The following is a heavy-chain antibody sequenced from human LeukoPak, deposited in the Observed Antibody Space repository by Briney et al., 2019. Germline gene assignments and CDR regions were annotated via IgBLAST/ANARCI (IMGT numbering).Heavy chain of an antibody. CDR3: ARPSPPGIAAAGTGFSDY. D-gene: IGHD6-13*01. CDR2: IYYSGST. Sequence: SETLSLTCTVSGGSISSSSYYWGWIRQPPGKGLEWIGSIYYSGSTYYNPSLKSRVTISVDTSKNQFSLKLGSVTAADTAVYYCARPSPPGIAAAGTGFSDYWGQGTPVTVSS. J-gene: IGHJ4*02. CDR1: GGSISSSSYY. V-gene: IGHV4-39*01.